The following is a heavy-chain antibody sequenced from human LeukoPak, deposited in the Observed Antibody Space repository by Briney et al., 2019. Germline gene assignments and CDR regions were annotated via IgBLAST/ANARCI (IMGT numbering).Heavy chain of an antibody. CDR2: MNPNSGNT. Sequence: VSVKVSCKASGYTFTSYDINWVRQATGQGLEWMGWMNPNSGNTGYAQKFQGRVTMTRNTSISTAYMELSSLRSEDTAVYYCARVSAFGGVIVLVRDAFDIWGQGTMVTVSS. V-gene: IGHV1-8*01. J-gene: IGHJ3*02. D-gene: IGHD3-16*02. CDR1: GYTFTSYD. CDR3: ARVSAFGGVIVLVRDAFDI.